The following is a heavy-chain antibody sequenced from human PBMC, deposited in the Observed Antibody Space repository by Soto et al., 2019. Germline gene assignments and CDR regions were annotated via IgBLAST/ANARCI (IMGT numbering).Heavy chain of an antibody. CDR1: GGSIRNYF. Sequence: KAXETLSLTCTVSGGSIRNYFWTWIRQPPGKGLDWIGYIHYSGTTSFFPSYNPSLRSRVTISEDTSKNQFSLKLLSVTTADTAVYFCAAGEASSRNLAPYYLDFWGQGTLVTVSS. CDR2: IHYSGTT. D-gene: IGHD6-13*01. J-gene: IGHJ4*02. CDR3: AAGEASSRNLAPYYLDF. V-gene: IGHV4-59*01.